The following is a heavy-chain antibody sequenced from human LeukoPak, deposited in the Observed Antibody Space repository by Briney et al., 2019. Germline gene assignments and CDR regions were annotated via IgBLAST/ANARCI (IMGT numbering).Heavy chain of an antibody. CDR2: VKQDGSEK. CDR3: ARYGSIAAAGTFDY. J-gene: IGHJ4*02. CDR1: GFTFSGYW. D-gene: IGHD6-13*01. V-gene: IGHV3-7*04. Sequence: PGGSLRLSCAASGFTFSGYWMTWVRQAPGKGLEWVANVKQDGSEKYYVDSVKGRFTISRDNAKNSLYLQMNSLRAEDTAVYYCARYGSIAAAGTFDYWGQGTLVTVSS.